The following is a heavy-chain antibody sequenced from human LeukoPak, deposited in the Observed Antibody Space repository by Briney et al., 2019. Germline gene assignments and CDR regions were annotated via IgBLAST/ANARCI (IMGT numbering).Heavy chain of an antibody. Sequence: SVKVSCKASGGNFSSYAISWVRQAPGQGLEGMRGIIPIFGTANYAQKFQGRVTITADESTSTAYMELSSLRSEDTAVYYCAREAIQYCSSTSCPFDYWGQGTLVTVSS. CDR2: IIPIFGTA. V-gene: IGHV1-69*01. CDR1: GGNFSSYA. J-gene: IGHJ4*02. CDR3: AREAIQYCSSTSCPFDY. D-gene: IGHD2-2*01.